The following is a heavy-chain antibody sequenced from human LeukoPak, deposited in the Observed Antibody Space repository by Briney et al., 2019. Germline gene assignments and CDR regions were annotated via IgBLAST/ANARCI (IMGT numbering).Heavy chain of an antibody. D-gene: IGHD3-16*01. V-gene: IGHV4-39*07. J-gene: IGHJ4*02. CDR2: IYYSGTT. Sequence: SETLSLTCTVSGGSISSSSYYWGWIRQPPGKGLEWIGSIYYSGTTYYNPSLKSRVTISVDTSKNQFSLKLSSVTAADTAVYYCAIPPTTRLIPFDYWGQGTLVTVSS. CDR1: GGSISSSSYY. CDR3: AIPPTTRLIPFDY.